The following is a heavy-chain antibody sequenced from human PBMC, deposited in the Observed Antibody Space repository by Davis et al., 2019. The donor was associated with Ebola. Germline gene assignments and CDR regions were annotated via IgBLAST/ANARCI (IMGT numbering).Heavy chain of an antibody. Sequence: GESLKISCEASGFAFHTSAVSWVRQAPGKGLEWAAFIRHDGTDKFYADSVKGRFTISRENAKSSLYLQMNSLRAEDTAVYYCARTDNLDYWGQGALVTVSS. J-gene: IGHJ4*02. CDR1: GFAFHTSA. CDR2: IRHDGTDK. CDR3: ARTDNLDY. V-gene: IGHV3-30*02. D-gene: IGHD5-24*01.